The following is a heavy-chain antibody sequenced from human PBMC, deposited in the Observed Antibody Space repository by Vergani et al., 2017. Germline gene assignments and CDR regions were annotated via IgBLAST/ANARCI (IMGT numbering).Heavy chain of an antibody. D-gene: IGHD2-21*02. CDR3: ARHLAYCGGDCYPYYYGMDV. J-gene: IGHJ6*02. CDR1: GGSISSSSYY. Sequence: QLQLQESGPGLVKPSETLSLTCTVSGGSISSSSYYLGWIRQPPGKGLEWIGSIYYSGSTYYNPSLKSRVTISVDTSKNQFSLKLSSVTAADTAVYCCARHLAYCGGDCYPYYYGMDVWGQGTTVTVSS. V-gene: IGHV4-39*01. CDR2: IYYSGST.